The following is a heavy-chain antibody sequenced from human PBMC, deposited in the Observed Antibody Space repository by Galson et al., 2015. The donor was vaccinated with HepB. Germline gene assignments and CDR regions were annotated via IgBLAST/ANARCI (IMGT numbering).Heavy chain of an antibody. CDR1: GFTFSSYA. Sequence: SLRLSCAASGFTFSSYAMYWVRQAPGKGLEWVAVISYDGGNKYYAVSVKGRFTISRDNSKDTLYLQMNTLRDEDTAVYYCARGGLRAVAGAKGDYWGQGTLVIVSS. D-gene: IGHD6-19*01. J-gene: IGHJ4*02. CDR3: ARGGLRAVAGAKGDY. V-gene: IGHV3-30-3*01. CDR2: ISYDGGNK.